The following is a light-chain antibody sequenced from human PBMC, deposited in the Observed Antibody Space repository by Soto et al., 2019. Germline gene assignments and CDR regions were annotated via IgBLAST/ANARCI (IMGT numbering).Light chain of an antibody. V-gene: IGLV2-14*01. CDR3: ISYTGSSASYV. J-gene: IGLJ1*01. Sequence: QSALTQPASVSGSPGQSITISCTGTSSDVGGYNYVSWYQQHPGKAPKLVIYEVTNRPSGVASRFSGSKSGNTASLTISGLQAEDEADYYCISYTGSSASYVFGTGTKLTVL. CDR2: EVT. CDR1: SSDVGGYNY.